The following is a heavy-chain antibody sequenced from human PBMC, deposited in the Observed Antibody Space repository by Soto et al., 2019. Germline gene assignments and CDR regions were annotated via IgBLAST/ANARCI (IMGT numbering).Heavy chain of an antibody. CDR3: ARSYSSGWLRYYYDGMDV. V-gene: IGHV1-2*04. CDR2: INPNSGGT. Sequence: ASVKVSCKASGYTFTGYYMHWVRQAPGQGLEWMGWINPNSGGTNYAQKFQGWVTMTRATSISTAYMELSRLGSDDTAVYYCARSYSSGWLRYYYDGMDVWGQGTTVTVSS. CDR1: GYTFTGYY. D-gene: IGHD6-19*01. J-gene: IGHJ6*02.